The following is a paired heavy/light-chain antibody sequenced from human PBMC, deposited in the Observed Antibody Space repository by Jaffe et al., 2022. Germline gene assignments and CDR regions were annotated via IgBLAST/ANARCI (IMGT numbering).Heavy chain of an antibody. J-gene: IGHJ6*03. D-gene: IGHD3-10*01. CDR3: ARVGTMVQGVNPPSKYYYYMDV. V-gene: IGHV4-30-2*01. Sequence: QLQLQESGSGLVKPSQTLSLTCAVSGGSISSGGYSWSWIRQPPGKGLEWIGYIYHSGSTYYNPSLKSRVTISVDRSKNQFSLKLSSVTAADTAVYYCARVGTMVQGVNPPSKYYYYMDVWGKGTTVTVSS. CDR2: IYHSGST. CDR1: GGSISSGGYS.
Light chain of an antibody. CDR1: SLRSYY. V-gene: IGLV3-19*01. CDR3: NSRDSSGNLV. CDR2: GKN. Sequence: SSELTQDPAVSVALGQTVRITCQGDSLRSYYASWYQQKPGQAPVLVIYGKNNRPSGIPDRFSGSSSGNTASLTITGAQAEDEADYYCNSRDSSGNLVFGGGTKLTVL. J-gene: IGLJ2*01.